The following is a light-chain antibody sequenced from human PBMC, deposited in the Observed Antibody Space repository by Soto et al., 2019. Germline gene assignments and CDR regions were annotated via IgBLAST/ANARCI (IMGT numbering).Light chain of an antibody. CDR2: DVS. V-gene: IGLV2-14*01. Sequence: QSALTQPASVSGSPGQSITISCTGTSSDVGGYNYVSWYQQHPGKAPKLMIYDVSSRPSGVSDRFSGSKSGNTDSLTISGLQAEDEADYYCSSYTSSSTYVFGTGTKMTVL. CDR1: SSDVGGYNY. CDR3: SSYTSSSTYV. J-gene: IGLJ1*01.